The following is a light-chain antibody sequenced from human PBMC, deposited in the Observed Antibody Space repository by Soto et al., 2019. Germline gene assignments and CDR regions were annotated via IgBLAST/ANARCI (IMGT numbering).Light chain of an antibody. CDR3: QQRRSSLT. CDR1: QSVDTY. Sequence: TVLTQSPATLSLSPGERATLSCRASQSVDTYLAWYQQKSGRAPRLLIYDVSKRATGIPPRFSGSGAGTDFTLTISSLEPEDSATYYCQQRRSSLTFGGGTKVEI. V-gene: IGKV3D-11*02. CDR2: DVS. J-gene: IGKJ4*01.